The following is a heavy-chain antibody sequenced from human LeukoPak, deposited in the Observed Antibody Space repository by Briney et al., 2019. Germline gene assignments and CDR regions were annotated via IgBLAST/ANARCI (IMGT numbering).Heavy chain of an antibody. D-gene: IGHD3-9*01. CDR1: LHLHSRYY. J-gene: IGHJ3*02. CDR3: ASSRNDILTGYNPYAFDI. Sequence: SVTQSLMCTVSLHLHSRYYGSCTRHPRGKGLEGIVYNYSSGSTNYIPSLKSRVTISVDTSKNQFSLKLSSVTAADTAVYYCASSRNDILTGYNPYAFDIWGQGTMVTVSS. CDR2: NYSSGST. V-gene: IGHV4-59*07.